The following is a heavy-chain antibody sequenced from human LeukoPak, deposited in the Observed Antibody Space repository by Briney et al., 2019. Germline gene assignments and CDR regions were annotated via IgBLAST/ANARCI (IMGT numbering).Heavy chain of an antibody. CDR3: ASDRFGELLLSVWYFDY. Sequence: GSSVKVSCKASGGTFSSYAISWVRQAPGQGLEWMGRIIPIFGTENYAQKFQGRVTITTDESTSTAYMELSSLRSEDTAVYYCASDRFGELLLSVWYFDYWGQGTLVTVSS. J-gene: IGHJ4*02. CDR2: IIPIFGTE. CDR1: GGTFSSYA. D-gene: IGHD3-10*01. V-gene: IGHV1-69*05.